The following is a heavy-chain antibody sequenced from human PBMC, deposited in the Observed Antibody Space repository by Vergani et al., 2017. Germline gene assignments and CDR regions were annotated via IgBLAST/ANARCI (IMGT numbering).Heavy chain of an antibody. D-gene: IGHD2-2*01. CDR2: ISGSGGST. CDR3: AIIVVVPAAINY. CDR1: GFTFSSYA. V-gene: IGHV3-23*01. Sequence: EVQLLESGGGLVQPGGSLRLSCAASGFTFSSYAMSWVRQAPGKGLECVSAISGSGGSTYYADSVKGRFTISRDNSKNTLYLQMNSLRAEDTAVYYCAIIVVVPAAINYWGQGTLVTVSS. J-gene: IGHJ4*02.